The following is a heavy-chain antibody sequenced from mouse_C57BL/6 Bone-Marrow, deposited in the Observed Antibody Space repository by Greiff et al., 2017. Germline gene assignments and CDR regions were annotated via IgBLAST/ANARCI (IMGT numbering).Heavy chain of an antibody. Sequence: QVQLQQSGAELVRPGTSVKVSCKASGYAFTNYFIDWVKQRPGQGLEWIGVINPGSGGTNYNEKFKGKATLTVYKSSSTAYMQLSSLTSEDSAVYLCARSRDRDCWFGYWGRGTLVTVSA. CDR1: GYAFTNYF. D-gene: IGHD3-3*01. CDR2: INPGSGGT. CDR3: ARSRDRDCWFGY. J-gene: IGHJ3*01. V-gene: IGHV1-54*01.